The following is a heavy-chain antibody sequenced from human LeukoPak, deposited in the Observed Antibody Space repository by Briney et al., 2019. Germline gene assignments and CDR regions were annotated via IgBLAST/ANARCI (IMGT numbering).Heavy chain of an antibody. Sequence: GGSLRLSCAASGFTFSSYAMHWVRQAPGKGLEWVAVTSSDLNVKLYADSVKGRFTISRDNSRSTLYLQMNSLGPEDTAIYYCAREGYYGSGSPPSLYFDYWGQGTLVTVSS. CDR2: TSSDLNVK. J-gene: IGHJ4*02. V-gene: IGHV3-30-3*01. D-gene: IGHD3-10*01. CDR1: GFTFSSYA. CDR3: AREGYYGSGSPPSLYFDY.